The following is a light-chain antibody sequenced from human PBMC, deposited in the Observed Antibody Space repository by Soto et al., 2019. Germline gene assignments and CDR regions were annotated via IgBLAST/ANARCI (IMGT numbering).Light chain of an antibody. V-gene: IGKV1-9*01. CDR3: QQVKTYPRT. CDR1: QAVHNN. CDR2: EKS. Sequence: DIHLTQSPSFLSASVGDRVTITCRPSQAVHNNMAWYQQKPGKPPKLLVYEKSTLHSGVPSRFSSRKSRTQSTLTIDSLQAEDFATYYCQQVKTYPRTFGGGTKVEIK. J-gene: IGKJ4*02.